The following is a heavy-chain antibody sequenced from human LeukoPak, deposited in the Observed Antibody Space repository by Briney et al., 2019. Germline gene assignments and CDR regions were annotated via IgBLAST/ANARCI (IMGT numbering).Heavy chain of an antibody. D-gene: IGHD2-15*01. CDR3: ANLDIVVVVAATPDY. CDR1: GFTFSSYA. CDR2: INTSGGST. V-gene: IGHV3-23*01. Sequence: PGGSLRLSCAASGFTFSSYAISWVRQAPGKGLEWVSGINTSGGSTYYADSVKGRFTISRDNSKNTLYLQMNSLRAEDTAVYYCANLDIVVVVAATPDYWGQGTLVTVSS. J-gene: IGHJ4*02.